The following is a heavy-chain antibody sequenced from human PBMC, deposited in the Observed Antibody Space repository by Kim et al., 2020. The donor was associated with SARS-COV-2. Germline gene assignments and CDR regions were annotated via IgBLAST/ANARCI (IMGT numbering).Heavy chain of an antibody. J-gene: IGHJ3*02. CDR3: ASDDYYYNSGDAFDI. D-gene: IGHD3-22*01. V-gene: IGHV3-64*01. Sequence: NSVKGRFTISRDNSKNTLFLQMGSLRPEDTAVYFCASDDYYYNSGDAFDIWGQVTMVTVSS.